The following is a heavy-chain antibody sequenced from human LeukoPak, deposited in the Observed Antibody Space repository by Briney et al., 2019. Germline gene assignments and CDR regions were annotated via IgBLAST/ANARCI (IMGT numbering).Heavy chain of an antibody. V-gene: IGHV3-7*01. CDR1: GFTFSSYW. CDR2: IKQDGSEK. D-gene: IGHD2-2*01. J-gene: IGHJ6*03. Sequence: GGSLRLSCAASGFTFSSYWMSWVRQAPGKGREWVANIKQDGSEKYYVDSVKGRFTISRDNAKNSLYLQMNSLRAEDTAVYYCARDHLGYCSSTSCYSSYYYYYYMDVWGKGTTVTVSS. CDR3: ARDHLGYCSSTSCYSSYYYYYYMDV.